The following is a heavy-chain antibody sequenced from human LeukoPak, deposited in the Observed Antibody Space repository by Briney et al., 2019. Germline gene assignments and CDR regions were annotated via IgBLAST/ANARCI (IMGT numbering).Heavy chain of an antibody. J-gene: IGHJ5*02. CDR2: ISSSSNYI. CDR1: GFTLSSYS. CDR3: ARVSNSGWGSRFDP. V-gene: IGHV3-21*01. Sequence: GGSLRLSCAASGFTLSSYSMNWVRQAPGKGLEWVSSISSSSNYIYYADSVKGRFTISRDNAKNSPYLQMNSLRAEDTAVYYCARVSNSGWGSRFDPWGQGTLVTVSS. D-gene: IGHD6-19*01.